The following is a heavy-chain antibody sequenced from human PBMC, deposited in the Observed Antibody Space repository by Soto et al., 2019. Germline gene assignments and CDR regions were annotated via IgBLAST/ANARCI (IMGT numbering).Heavy chain of an antibody. CDR2: ISWNSGYI. Sequence: EVQLVESGGGLVQPGRSLRLSCAAYGFTFENYAMHWVRQGQGKGLEWVSGISWNSGYIGYADSVKGRFTISRDNAKNSLYLQMNSLRAEDTALYYCAKDGNIVVGPVALVAGHYYMDVWGKGTTVTVCS. J-gene: IGHJ6*03. V-gene: IGHV3-9*01. D-gene: IGHD2-2*01. CDR3: AKDGNIVVGPVALVAGHYYMDV. CDR1: GFTFENYA.